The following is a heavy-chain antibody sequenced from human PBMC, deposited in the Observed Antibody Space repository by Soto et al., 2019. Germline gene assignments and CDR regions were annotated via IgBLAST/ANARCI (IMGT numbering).Heavy chain of an antibody. CDR2: IYPGDSDT. V-gene: IGHV5-51*01. D-gene: IGHD3-16*01. CDR1: GYSFTSYW. Sequence: GESLKISCKGSGYSFTSYWIGWVRQMPGKGLEWMGIIYPGDSDTRYSPSFQGQVTISADKSISTAYLQWSSLKASDTAMYYCARHGVMITFGGVISYMDVWGKGTTVTVSS. J-gene: IGHJ6*03. CDR3: ARHGVMITFGGVISYMDV.